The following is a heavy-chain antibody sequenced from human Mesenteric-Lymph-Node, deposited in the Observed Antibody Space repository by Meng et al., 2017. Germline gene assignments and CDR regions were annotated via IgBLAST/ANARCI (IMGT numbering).Heavy chain of an antibody. J-gene: IGHJ3*02. V-gene: IGHV1-18*01. Sequence: ASVKVSCKASGYIFTSYSITWVRQAPGQGLEWMGWISPYNGNTKTAQMLQGRVTLTTDTSTTTAYMELRSLTSDDTAVYYCAMETLGPRLRWYQDAFDIWGQGTMVTVSS. CDR1: GYIFTSYS. D-gene: IGHD4-23*01. CDR3: AMETLGPRLRWYQDAFDI. CDR2: ISPYNGNT.